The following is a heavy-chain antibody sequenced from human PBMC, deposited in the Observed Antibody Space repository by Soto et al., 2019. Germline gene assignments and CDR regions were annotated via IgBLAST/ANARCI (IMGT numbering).Heavy chain of an antibody. Sequence: GGSLRLSCAASGFTFSSYAMSWVRQAPGKGLEWVSAISGSGGSTYYADSVKGRFTISRDNSKNTLYLQMNSLRAEDTAVYYCAKDVVDIVVVVAAPFDYWGQGTLVTVSS. D-gene: IGHD2-15*01. V-gene: IGHV3-23*01. J-gene: IGHJ4*02. CDR3: AKDVVDIVVVVAAPFDY. CDR2: ISGSGGST. CDR1: GFTFSSYA.